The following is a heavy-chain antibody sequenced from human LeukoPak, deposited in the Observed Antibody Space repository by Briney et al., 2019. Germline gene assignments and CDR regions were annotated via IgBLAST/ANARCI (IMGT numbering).Heavy chain of an antibody. CDR3: ARELDILTGYYNPNAFDI. D-gene: IGHD3-9*01. CDR2: ISGSGGST. V-gene: IGHV3-23*01. J-gene: IGHJ3*02. Sequence: GGSLRLSCAASGFTFSSYAMTWIRQAPGKGLEWVSSISGSGGSTYYADSVKGRFTISRDNAKNSLYLQMNSLRAEDTAVYYCARELDILTGYYNPNAFDIWGQGTMVTVSS. CDR1: GFTFSSYA.